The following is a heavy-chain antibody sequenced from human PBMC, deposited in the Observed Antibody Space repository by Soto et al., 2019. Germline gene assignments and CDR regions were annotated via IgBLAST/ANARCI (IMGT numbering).Heavy chain of an antibody. V-gene: IGHV4-59*01. D-gene: IGHD6-19*01. J-gene: IGHJ1*01. Sequence: QVQLQESGPGLVEPSETLALTCTVSGDSISSYYWSWIRQSPGKGLEWIGYIYYSGSTNYNPSLKSRVPISLDTSKNQFSLKLTSVTAADTAVYYCGGTEYNSGLPGWFQYWGQGTLVTVFS. CDR1: GDSISSYY. CDR3: GGTEYNSGLPGWFQY. CDR2: IYYSGST.